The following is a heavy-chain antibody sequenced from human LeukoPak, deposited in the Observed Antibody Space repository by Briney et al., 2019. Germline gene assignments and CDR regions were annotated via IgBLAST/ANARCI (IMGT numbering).Heavy chain of an antibody. CDR1: GYSISSGYY. D-gene: IGHD3-9*01. CDR2: IYHSGST. J-gene: IGHJ4*02. CDR3: ARAISVIITSGYYFDY. V-gene: IGHV4-38-2*02. Sequence: KPSETLSLTCTVSGYSISSGYYWGWIRPPPGKGLEWIGSIYHSGSTYYNPSLKSRVTISVDTSKNQFSLKLSSVTAADTAVYYCARAISVIITSGYYFDYWGQGTLVTVSS.